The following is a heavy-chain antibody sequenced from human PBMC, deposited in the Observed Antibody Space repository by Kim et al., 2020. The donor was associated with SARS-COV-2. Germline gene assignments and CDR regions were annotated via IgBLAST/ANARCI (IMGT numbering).Heavy chain of an antibody. V-gene: IGHV3-30*18. J-gene: IGHJ4*02. CDR1: GFTFSSYG. CDR2: ISYDGSNK. D-gene: IGHD4-17*01. CDR3: AKDKGRDDYGELIDY. Sequence: GGSLRLSCAASGFTFSSYGMHWVRQAPGKGLEWVAVISYDGSNKYYADSVKGRFTISRDNSKNTLYLQMNSLRAEDTAVYYCAKDKGRDDYGELIDYWGQGTLVTVSS.